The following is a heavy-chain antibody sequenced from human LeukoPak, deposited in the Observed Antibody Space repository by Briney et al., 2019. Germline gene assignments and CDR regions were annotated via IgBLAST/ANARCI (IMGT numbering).Heavy chain of an antibody. J-gene: IGHJ4*02. V-gene: IGHV4-34*01. D-gene: IGHD6-19*01. Sequence: PSETLSLTCTVSGGSISSYYWSWIRQPPGKGLEWIGEINHSGSTNYNPSLKSRVTISVDTSKNQFSLKLSSVTAADTAVYYCARGRRWLVPFDYWGQGTLVTVSS. CDR1: GGSISSYY. CDR3: ARGRRWLVPFDY. CDR2: INHSGST.